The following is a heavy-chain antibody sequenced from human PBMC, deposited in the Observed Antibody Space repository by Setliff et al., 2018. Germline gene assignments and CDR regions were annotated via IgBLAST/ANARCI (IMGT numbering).Heavy chain of an antibody. CDR2: TCYGGST. CDR1: GASISGNSYY. Sequence: PSETLSLTCTLSGASISGNSYYWAWLRQPPGKGLEWIVSTCYGGSTYYNPSLKSRVTMSVDTSKSQFSLKLTSVTAADTAVYYCARAPRYFDSTGSYFDFWGQGTPVTVSS. CDR3: ARAPRYFDSTGSYFDF. V-gene: IGHV4-39*07. D-gene: IGHD3-22*01. J-gene: IGHJ4*02.